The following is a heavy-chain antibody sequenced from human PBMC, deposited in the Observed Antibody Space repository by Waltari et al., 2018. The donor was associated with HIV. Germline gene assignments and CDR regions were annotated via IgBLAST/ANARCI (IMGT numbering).Heavy chain of an antibody. V-gene: IGHV3-7*01. CDR2: KKQDGSEK. CDR1: GFTFSSYW. CDR3: ATRDGSFGY. Sequence: EVQLVESGGGLVQPGGSLGLSCAASGFTFSSYWMTWVRQAPGTGLEWMANKKQDGSEKHYADSVMGRFAISRDTAKSSLYLQMKSLRAEDTAVYYCATRDGSFGYGGQGTLVTVSS. D-gene: IGHD5-12*01. J-gene: IGHJ4*02.